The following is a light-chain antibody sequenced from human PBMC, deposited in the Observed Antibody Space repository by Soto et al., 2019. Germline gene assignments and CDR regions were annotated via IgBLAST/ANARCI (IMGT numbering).Light chain of an antibody. CDR1: GSNIGENY. V-gene: IGLV1-51*01. Sequence: SVLTQPPSVSAAPGQKVTISCSGSGSNIGENYVSWYQQLPGTAPKLLIYDTNKRPSGIPDRFSGSKSGTSATLGITGFQTGDEADYYCGSWDSSLSAYVFGTGTKVTV. J-gene: IGLJ1*01. CDR3: GSWDSSLSAYV. CDR2: DTN.